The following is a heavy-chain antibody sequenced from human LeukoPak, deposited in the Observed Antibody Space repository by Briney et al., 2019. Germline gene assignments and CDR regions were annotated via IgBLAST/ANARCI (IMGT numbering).Heavy chain of an antibody. CDR2: INPNSGGT. CDR1: GYTFTGYY. D-gene: IGHD2/OR15-2a*01. J-gene: IGHJ6*02. V-gene: IGHV1-2*02. CDR3: ARDGTTASYYYYGTDV. Sequence: GASVKVSCKASGYTFTGYYMHWVRQAPGQGLEWMGWINPNSGGTNYAQKFQGRVTMTRDTSISTAYMELSRLRSDDTAVYYCARDGTTASYYYYGTDVWGQGTTVTVSS.